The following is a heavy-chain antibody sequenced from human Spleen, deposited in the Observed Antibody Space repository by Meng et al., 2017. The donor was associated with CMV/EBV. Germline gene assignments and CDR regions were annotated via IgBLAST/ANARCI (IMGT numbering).Heavy chain of an antibody. J-gene: IGHJ4*02. CDR3: ASGRGMEPGGY. CDR1: GGTLINYP. CDR2: INPNSGGT. Sequence: ASVKVSCKTSGGTLINYPISWVRQAPGQGLEWMGWINPNSGGTNYAQKFQGRVTMTRDTSISTAYMELSRLRSDDTAVYYCASGRGMEPGGYWGQGTLVTVSS. D-gene: IGHD1-1*01. V-gene: IGHV1-2*02.